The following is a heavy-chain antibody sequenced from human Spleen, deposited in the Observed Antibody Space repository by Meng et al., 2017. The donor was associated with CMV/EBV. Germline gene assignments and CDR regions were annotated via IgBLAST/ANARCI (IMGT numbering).Heavy chain of an antibody. CDR2: INPNASGT. Sequence: CTASGYTFSGYYMHWGRQAPGQGLEWMGGINPNASGTRFVQKFQGRVTLTRDTSTSTVYMDLSSLTSDDTAVYYCAKDQGASSSSDHWGQGTLVTVSS. CDR3: AKDQGASSSSDH. CDR1: GYTFSGYY. D-gene: IGHD6-6*01. V-gene: IGHV1-2*02. J-gene: IGHJ4*02.